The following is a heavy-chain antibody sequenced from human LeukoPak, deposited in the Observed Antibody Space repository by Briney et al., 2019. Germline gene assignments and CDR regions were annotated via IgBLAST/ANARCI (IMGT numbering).Heavy chain of an antibody. D-gene: IGHD3-3*01. Sequence: PSETLSLTCAVYGGSFSGYYWSWIRQPPGKGLEWIGSIYYSGSTYYNPSLKSRVTISVDTSKNQFSLKLSSVTAADTAVYYCARGAIFGVVTNWFDPWGQGTLVTVSS. CDR2: IYYSGST. V-gene: IGHV4-34*01. CDR1: GGSFSGYY. J-gene: IGHJ5*02. CDR3: ARGAIFGVVTNWFDP.